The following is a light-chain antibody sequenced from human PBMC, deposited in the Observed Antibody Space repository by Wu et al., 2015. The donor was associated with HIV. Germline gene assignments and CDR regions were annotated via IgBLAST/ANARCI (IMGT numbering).Light chain of an antibody. CDR3: QQRSNWPPTIT. V-gene: IGKV3-11*01. CDR2: AAS. J-gene: IGKJ5*01. CDR1: RSINSL. Sequence: EVVLTQSPATLSLSPGERATLSCRASRSINSLLAWYQQKPGQPPRLLIYAASQKATGIPARFSGRGSGTDFTLIISSLEPEDFAVYYCQQRSNWPPTITFGQGTRLDNK.